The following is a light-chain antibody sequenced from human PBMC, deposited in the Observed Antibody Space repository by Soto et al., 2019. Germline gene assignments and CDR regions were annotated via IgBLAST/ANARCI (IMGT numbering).Light chain of an antibody. V-gene: IGKV3-11*01. Sequence: EVVLTQSPVTLSLSPGQGAALSCRASQSISNYLAWYQQKPGQAPRLLIYDASNRATGTPARFSGSGSGTDFTLTISSLEPEDFAVYYCQQRSNWPPSITFGQGTLLEI. J-gene: IGKJ5*01. CDR3: QQRSNWPPSIT. CDR2: DAS. CDR1: QSISNY.